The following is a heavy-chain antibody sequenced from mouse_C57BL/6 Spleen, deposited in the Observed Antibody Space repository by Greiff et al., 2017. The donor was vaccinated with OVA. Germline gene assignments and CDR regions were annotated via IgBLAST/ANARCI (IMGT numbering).Heavy chain of an antibody. J-gene: IGHJ4*01. CDR1: GYTFTSYW. CDR2: IPPNSGST. Sequence: QVQLQQPGAELVKPGASVKLSCKASGYTFTSYWMHWVKQRPGQGLEWIGMIPPNSGSTNYNEKFKIKATLTVDKSSSTAYMQLSSLTSEDSAVYYCFYYSNYVYYAMDDWGQGTSVTVSS. D-gene: IGHD2-5*01. CDR3: FYYSNYVYYAMDD. V-gene: IGHV1-64*01.